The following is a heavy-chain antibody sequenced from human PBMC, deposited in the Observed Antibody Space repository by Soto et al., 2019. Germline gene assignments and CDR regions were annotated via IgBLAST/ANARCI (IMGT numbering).Heavy chain of an antibody. Sequence: QVHLVQSGVEVKTPGASVKVSCQASGYTFFTYDISWVRQATGQGLEWRGWISTYSGDTKYAQKFQGRDTMTTDTSTPTANLEMRSLRSDDTAVYYYARHHRPTTSETWFHSWGQGTMVTVSS. CDR3: ARHHRPTTSETWFHS. V-gene: IGHV1-18*01. D-gene: IGHD5-12*01. CDR2: ISTYSGDT. J-gene: IGHJ5*01. CDR1: GYTFFTYD.